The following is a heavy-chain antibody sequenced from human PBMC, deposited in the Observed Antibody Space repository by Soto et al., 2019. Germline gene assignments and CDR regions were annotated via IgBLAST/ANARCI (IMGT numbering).Heavy chain of an antibody. J-gene: IGHJ4*02. Sequence: QVQLVQSGAEVKKPGSSVKVSGKASGGTFSSYTISWVRQAPGQGLEWMGRIIPILGIANYAQKFQGRVTITADKSTSTAYMELSSLRSEDTAVYYCARSHCSSTSCYTTDGDYWGQGTLVTVSS. D-gene: IGHD2-2*02. CDR2: IIPILGIA. CDR1: GGTFSSYT. CDR3: ARSHCSSTSCYTTDGDY. V-gene: IGHV1-69*02.